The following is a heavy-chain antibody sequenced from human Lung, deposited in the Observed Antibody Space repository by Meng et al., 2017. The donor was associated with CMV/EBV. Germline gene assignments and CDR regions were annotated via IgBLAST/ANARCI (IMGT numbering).Heavy chain of an antibody. CDR2: ISGYNGRV. J-gene: IGHJ3*02. V-gene: IGHV1-18*01. D-gene: IGHD3-22*01. CDR3: ARDFYEYDDSGYYVDTFDI. CDR1: GYTFTSYG. Sequence: ASXXVSXKASGYTFTSYGVSWVRQAPGQGLEWMGRISGYNGRVNYLQKFQGRVTMTTDTSATTAYMELRSLRSDDTAVYYCARDFYEYDDSGYYVDTFDIXGQGXMVTVSS.